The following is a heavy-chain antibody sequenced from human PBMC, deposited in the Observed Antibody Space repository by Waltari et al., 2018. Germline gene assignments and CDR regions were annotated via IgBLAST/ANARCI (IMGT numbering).Heavy chain of an antibody. Sequence: EVRLEESGGGLVQPGGSLRLSCAASGCAFSSYWMHWVRQAPGKGVVWVLRIDVVGSGQTYADSVMGRFTISRDNAKNTVYLEMNSLRAEDTAVYYCSRSPAGYSRSDYWGQGTLVTVSS. CDR1: GCAFSSYW. CDR2: IDVVGSGQ. V-gene: IGHV3-74*01. J-gene: IGHJ4*02. D-gene: IGHD5-18*01. CDR3: SRSPAGYSRSDY.